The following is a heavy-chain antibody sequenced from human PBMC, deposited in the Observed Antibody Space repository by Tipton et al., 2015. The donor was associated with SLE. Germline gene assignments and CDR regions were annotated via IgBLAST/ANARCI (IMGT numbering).Heavy chain of an antibody. CDR1: GDSIRSLGYY. D-gene: IGHD6-13*01. Sequence: TLSLTCTVSGDSIRSLGYYWGWIRQPPGKGLEWLGTVYYSGSAYYNPSLESRVTISVDTSKNRFSLKLSSVTAADTAVYYCASVPKRGSTWHAEYFQHWGPGTLVTVSS. J-gene: IGHJ1*01. V-gene: IGHV4-39*07. CDR2: VYYSGSA. CDR3: ASVPKRGSTWHAEYFQH.